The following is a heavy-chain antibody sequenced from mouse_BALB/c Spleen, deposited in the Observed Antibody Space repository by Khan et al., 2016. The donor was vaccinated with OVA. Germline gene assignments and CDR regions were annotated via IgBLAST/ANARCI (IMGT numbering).Heavy chain of an antibody. CDR2: ISSGGSYT. Sequence: EVELVESGGDLVKPGGSLKLSCAASGFTFSTFGMSWVRQTPDKRLEWVATISSGGSYTYYPDNVKGRFIFSRDNAKNTLDLQMSSLKSEDTAMYYCTRLAYYYNSEGFAYWGQGTLVTVSA. V-gene: IGHV5-6*01. D-gene: IGHD1-1*01. CDR3: TRLAYYYNSEGFAY. J-gene: IGHJ3*01. CDR1: GFTFSTFG.